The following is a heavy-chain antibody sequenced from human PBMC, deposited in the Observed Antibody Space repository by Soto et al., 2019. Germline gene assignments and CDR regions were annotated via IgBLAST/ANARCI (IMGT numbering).Heavy chain of an antibody. CDR1: GFTFRTYA. CDR3: AKVHGSGTSYNSPHY. Sequence: PGGSLRLSCAASGFTFRTYAMSWVRQAPGKGLEWVSTITDSGGSTYYAASVKGRFTISRDNSENTLYLLMNSLSAEDTALYYCAKVHGSGTSYNSPHYSGPATL. CDR2: ITDSGGST. D-gene: IGHD3-10*01. V-gene: IGHV3-23*01. J-gene: IGHJ4*02.